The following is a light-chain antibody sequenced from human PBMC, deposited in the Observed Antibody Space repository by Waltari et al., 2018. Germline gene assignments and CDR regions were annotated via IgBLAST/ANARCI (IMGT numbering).Light chain of an antibody. V-gene: IGLV7-43*01. CDR1: TGAVTIGYY. CDR2: STS. CDR3: LLYYGGPWV. Sequence: QTVVTQEPSLTVSPGGTVTLTCASSTGAVTIGYYPNWFQQKPGQAPMALIHSTSVRYSWTPTRFSGTRLADKAALTLSSVQPEDEADYYCLLYYGGPWVFGGGTKVTVL. J-gene: IGLJ3*02.